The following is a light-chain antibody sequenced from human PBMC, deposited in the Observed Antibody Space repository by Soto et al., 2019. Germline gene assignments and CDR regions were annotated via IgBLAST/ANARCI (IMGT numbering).Light chain of an antibody. J-gene: IGLJ2*01. CDR2: DVS. CDR3: SSYTSSSTPL. CDR1: SSDIGNYNY. V-gene: IGLV2-14*03. Sequence: QSALTQPASVSGSPGQSITISCTGTSSDIGNYNYVSWYQHHPGKAPKLMIYDVSNRPSGVSDRFSGSESGNTASLTISGLQAEDEADYYCSSYTSSSTPLFGGGTKLTVL.